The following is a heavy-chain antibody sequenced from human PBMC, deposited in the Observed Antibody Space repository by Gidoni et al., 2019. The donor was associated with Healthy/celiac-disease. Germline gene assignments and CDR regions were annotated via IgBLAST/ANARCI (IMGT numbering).Heavy chain of an antibody. CDR3: ASYFGVGYYYYGMDV. D-gene: IGHD3-3*01. Sequence: QVQLVQSGAEVKKPGASVKVSCKASGYTFTSYYMHWVRQAPGQGLEWMGIINPSGGSTSYAQKFQGRVTMTRDTSTSTVYMELSSLRSEDTAVYYCASYFGVGYYYYGMDVWGQGTTVTVSS. CDR2: INPSGGST. V-gene: IGHV1-46*01. J-gene: IGHJ6*02. CDR1: GYTFTSYY.